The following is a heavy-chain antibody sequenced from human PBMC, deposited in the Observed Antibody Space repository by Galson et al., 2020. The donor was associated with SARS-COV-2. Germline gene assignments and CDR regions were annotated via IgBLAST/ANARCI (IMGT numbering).Heavy chain of an antibody. Sequence: TGGSLRLSCAASGFTFNSYGMHWVRQAPGKGLEWVAGISYDGSNKYYADSVKGRFTISRDNSKNTLYLQMNSLSAEDTAVYYCAKDVTPSMVGGLFAGYGLDVWGQGTTVAVSS. CDR2: ISYDGSNK. CDR3: AKDVTPSMVGGLFAGYGLDV. D-gene: IGHD3-10*01. CDR1: GFTFNSYG. V-gene: IGHV3-30*18. J-gene: IGHJ6*02.